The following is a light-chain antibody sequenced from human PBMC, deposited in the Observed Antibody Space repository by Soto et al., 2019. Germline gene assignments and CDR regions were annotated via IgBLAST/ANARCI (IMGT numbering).Light chain of an antibody. J-gene: IGKJ3*01. Sequence: EIVLTQSPGTLSLSPGERATLSCRASQSVSSSYLAWYQQKPGQAPRLLIHGASSRATGIPDRFSGSGSGTDFNLTISRLEHEDFAVYYYQQYGSSIFTFGPGTKVDIK. CDR1: QSVSSSY. CDR2: GAS. V-gene: IGKV3-20*01. CDR3: QQYGSSIFT.